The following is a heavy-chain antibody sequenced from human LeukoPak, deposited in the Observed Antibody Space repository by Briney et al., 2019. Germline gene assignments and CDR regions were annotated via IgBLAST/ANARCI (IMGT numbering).Heavy chain of an antibody. D-gene: IGHD3-10*01. CDR3: AREVVSTVLRGVFDS. J-gene: IGHJ4*02. CDR1: GASSTSSS. CDR2: VYSGGTT. Sequence: KASETLSLTCNFSGASSTSSSWTWIRQPAGKGLEWIGRVYSGGTTDYNPSLKSQLTMSLDRSRNQFSLKLNSLTAADTAVYYCAREVVSTVLRGVFDSWGQGTLVTVSS. V-gene: IGHV4-4*07.